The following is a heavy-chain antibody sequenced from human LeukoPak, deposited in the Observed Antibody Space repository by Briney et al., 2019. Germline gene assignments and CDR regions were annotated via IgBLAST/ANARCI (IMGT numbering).Heavy chain of an antibody. CDR2: IYYSGST. V-gene: IGHV4-59*01. D-gene: IGHD4-23*01. CDR1: GGSISSYY. Sequence: SETLSLTCTVSGGSISSYYWSWIRQPPGRGLEWIGYIYYSGSTNYNPSLKSRVTISVDTSKNQFSLNLNSVTAADTAVYYCAGRRYGGNSNYYYGMDVWGQGTTVTVSS. J-gene: IGHJ6*02. CDR3: AGRRYGGNSNYYYGMDV.